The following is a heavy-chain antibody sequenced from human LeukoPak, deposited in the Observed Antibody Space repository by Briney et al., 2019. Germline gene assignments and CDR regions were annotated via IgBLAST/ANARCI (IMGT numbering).Heavy chain of an antibody. J-gene: IGHJ5*02. Sequence: GESLKISCKGSGYSFTSYWIGWVRQMPGKGLEWMGIIYPGDSDTRYSPSFQGQVTISADKSISTAYLQWSSLKASDTAMYYCARHPYYYGSGSYYNPINWFDPWGQGTLVTVSS. D-gene: IGHD3-10*01. CDR2: IYPGDSDT. CDR1: GYSFTSYW. V-gene: IGHV5-51*01. CDR3: ARHPYYYGSGSYYNPINWFDP.